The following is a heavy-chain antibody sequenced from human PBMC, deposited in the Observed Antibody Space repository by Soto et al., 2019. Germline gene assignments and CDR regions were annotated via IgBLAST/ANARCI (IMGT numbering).Heavy chain of an antibody. CDR1: GFTFSSYS. D-gene: IGHD2-2*01. V-gene: IGHV3-48*02. J-gene: IGHJ6*02. CDR2: ISSSSSTI. Sequence: GGSLRLSCAASGFTFSSYSMNWVRQAPGKGLEWVSYISSSSSTIYYADSVKGRFTISRDNAKNSLYLQMNSLRDEDTAVYYCARDRCSSTSCYAGYYYYGMDVWGQGTTVTVSS. CDR3: ARDRCSSTSCYAGYYYYGMDV.